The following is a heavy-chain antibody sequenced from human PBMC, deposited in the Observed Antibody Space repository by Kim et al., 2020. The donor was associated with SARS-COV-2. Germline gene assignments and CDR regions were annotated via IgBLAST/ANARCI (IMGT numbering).Heavy chain of an antibody. CDR1: GGSVSSETYY. D-gene: IGHD2-2*02. CDR3: ARLYVALDS. Sequence: SETLSLTGTVSGGSVSSETYYWTWIRQPPGKGLEWIGYKSSSGATNYNASLKSRVTISVDTSKNQFSLKLTSLTAADTAVYYCARLYVALDSWGQGALVT. V-gene: IGHV4-61*01. J-gene: IGHJ4*02. CDR2: KSSSGAT.